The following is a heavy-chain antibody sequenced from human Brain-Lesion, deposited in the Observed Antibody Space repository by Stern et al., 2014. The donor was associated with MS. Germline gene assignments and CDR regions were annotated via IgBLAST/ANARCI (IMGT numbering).Heavy chain of an antibody. J-gene: IGHJ5*02. V-gene: IGHV3-74*01. D-gene: IGHD5-18*01. Sequence: VQLVESGGDLVQPGGSLGLSCTASGFTFSTYWMHWVRQAPGKGLVWVSRINGDGSRTSYADSVKGRFTISRDNAKNTLYVQMNSLRVEDTAVYYCARAHVDTWDWFDPWGQGTLVTVSS. CDR1: GFTFSTYW. CDR2: INGDGSRT. CDR3: ARAHVDTWDWFDP.